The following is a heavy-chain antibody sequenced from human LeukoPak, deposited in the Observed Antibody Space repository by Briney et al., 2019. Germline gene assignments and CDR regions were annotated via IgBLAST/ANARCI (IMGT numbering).Heavy chain of an antibody. J-gene: IGHJ4*02. D-gene: IGHD1-7*01. CDR3: ARDNNWNYPDY. V-gene: IGHV3-74*01. Sequence: GGSLRLSCPASGCTFSSYWMHWVRQAPGKGLVSVSRISGDGSTTRYADSVKGRFTISRDNAKNTLFLQMSSLRAEDTAVYYCARDNNWNYPDYWGQGTLVTVSS. CDR1: GCTFSSYW. CDR2: ISGDGSTT.